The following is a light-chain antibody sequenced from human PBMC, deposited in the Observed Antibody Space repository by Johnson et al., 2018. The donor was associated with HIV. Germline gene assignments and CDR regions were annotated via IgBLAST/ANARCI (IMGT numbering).Light chain of an antibody. Sequence: QSVLTQPPSVSAAPGQKVTISCSGSSSNIGNNYVSWYQQLPGTAPKLLIYDNNKRPSGIPDRFSGSKSGTSATLGITGLQTGDEGDYYCGTWDGSLSAGAVFGPGTEVTVL. J-gene: IGLJ1*01. CDR3: GTWDGSLSAGAV. V-gene: IGLV1-51*01. CDR2: DNN. CDR1: SSNIGNNY.